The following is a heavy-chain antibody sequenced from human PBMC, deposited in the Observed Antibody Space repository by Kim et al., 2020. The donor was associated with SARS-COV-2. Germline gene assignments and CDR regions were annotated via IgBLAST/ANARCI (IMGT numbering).Heavy chain of an antibody. V-gene: IGHV4-34*01. CDR1: GGSFSGYY. CDR3: GGGPGVGSSGSCYVGGMD. D-gene: IGHD2-2*01. CDR2: IKHNGSS. Sequence: SETLSLTCAVYGGSFSGYYWSWIRRPPGEVREWWGEIKHNGSSTYNTSPKSRVTISVETSTNQLSLKLTTVTAAAATVVYFGGGPGVGSSGSCYVGGMD. J-gene: IGHJ6*01.